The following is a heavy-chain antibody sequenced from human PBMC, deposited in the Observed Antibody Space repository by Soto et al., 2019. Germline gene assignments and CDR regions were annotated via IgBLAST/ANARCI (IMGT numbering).Heavy chain of an antibody. D-gene: IGHD3-10*01. CDR2: ISSSSSYI. J-gene: IGHJ4*02. CDR1: GFTFSSYS. V-gene: IGHV3-21*04. Sequence: PGGSLRLSCAASGFTFSSYSMNWVRQAPGKGLEWVSSISSSSSYIYYADSVKGRSTISRDNAKNSLYLQMNSLRAEDTAVYYCAKSPRITMVRGVITWSFDYWGQGTLVTVSS. CDR3: AKSPRITMVRGVITWSFDY.